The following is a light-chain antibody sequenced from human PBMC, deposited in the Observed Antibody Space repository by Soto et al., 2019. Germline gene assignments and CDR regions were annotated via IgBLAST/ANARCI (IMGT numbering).Light chain of an antibody. CDR3: QQYGSSPT. CDR2: SLS. CDR1: QSLFDVNDGNTY. Sequence: DIVLTQTPLYLPVTPGEPASISCRSSQSLFDVNDGNTYLDWYLQKPGQSPQLLIYSLSYRASGVPDRFVGGGSGTDFTLTISRLEPEDFAVYYCQQYGSSPTFGQGTKVDIK. J-gene: IGKJ1*01. V-gene: IGKV2-40*01.